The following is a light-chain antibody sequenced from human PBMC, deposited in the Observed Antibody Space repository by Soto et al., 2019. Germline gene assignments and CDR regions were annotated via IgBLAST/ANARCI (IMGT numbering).Light chain of an antibody. CDR3: QQFYNTPPYT. Sequence: DIQMTQSPSSLSASVGDRVTITCRASHNINNYLSWYQQKPGKAPKLLIYAASSLQSGVPSKFSGSGSATDFTLTISSLQAEDVAVYYCQQFYNTPPYTFGQGTRLEIK. CDR1: HNINNY. J-gene: IGKJ2*01. V-gene: IGKV1-39*01. CDR2: AAS.